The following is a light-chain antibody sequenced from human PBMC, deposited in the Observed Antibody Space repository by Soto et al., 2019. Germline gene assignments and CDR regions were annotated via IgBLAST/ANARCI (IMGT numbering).Light chain of an antibody. CDR2: KAS. Sequence: DIQMTQSPSTLSGSVGDRVTITCRASQTISSWLAWYQQKPGKARKLLIYKASTLKSGVPSRFSGSGSGTEFTLTISRLQPDDFATYYCQHYNSYSEAFGQGTKVELK. CDR3: QHYNSYSEA. CDR1: QTISSW. J-gene: IGKJ1*01. V-gene: IGKV1-5*03.